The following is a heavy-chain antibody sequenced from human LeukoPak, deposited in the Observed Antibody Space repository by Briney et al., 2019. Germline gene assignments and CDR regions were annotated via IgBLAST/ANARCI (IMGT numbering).Heavy chain of an antibody. CDR3: ARIQSRIIAARPGNPAFDY. CDR1: GYTFTSYD. J-gene: IGHJ4*02. CDR2: ISTYNDNT. Sequence: ASVKVSCKDSGYTFTSYDISWVRQAPGQGLEWRGWISTYNDNTHYAQTLQGRVTMTTDTSTSTVYMELKSLRSDATAVYYCARIQSRIIAARPGNPAFDYWGRGTLVTVSS. D-gene: IGHD6-6*01. V-gene: IGHV1-18*01.